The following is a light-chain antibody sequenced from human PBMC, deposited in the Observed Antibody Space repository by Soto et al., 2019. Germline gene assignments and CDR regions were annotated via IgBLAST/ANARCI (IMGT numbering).Light chain of an antibody. Sequence: QPVLSHPASVSGSPGQSSSVSCTGTSSDVGSYNLVCWYQQHPGKAPKLMIYEVSKRPSGVSNRFSGSKSGNTASLTISALQAEDEADYYCCSYAGSHYVFGTGTKVT. CDR2: EVS. CDR1: SSDVGSYNL. V-gene: IGLV2-23*02. J-gene: IGLJ1*01. CDR3: CSYAGSHYV.